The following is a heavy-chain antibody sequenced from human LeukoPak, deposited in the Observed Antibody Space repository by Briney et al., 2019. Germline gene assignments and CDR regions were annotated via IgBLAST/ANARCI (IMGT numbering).Heavy chain of an antibody. CDR3: AREERWFGEFLFYYYGMDV. D-gene: IGHD3-10*01. CDR2: ISARGDST. CDR1: GFTFRSYD. Sequence: GGSLRLSCEVSGFTFRSYDMSWVRQAPGKGLEWVSGISARGDSTYYADSVKGRLTISRDNAKNSLYLQMNSLRAEDTAVYYCAREERWFGEFLFYYYGMDVWGQGTTVTVSS. V-gene: IGHV3-23*01. J-gene: IGHJ6*02.